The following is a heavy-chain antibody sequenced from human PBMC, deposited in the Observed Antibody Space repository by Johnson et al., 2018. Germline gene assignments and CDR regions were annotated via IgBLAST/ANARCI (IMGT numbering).Heavy chain of an antibody. V-gene: IGHV3-33*01. CDR3: ARGHGSGWYGEGYYYGRDF. CDR2: IWYDGSNK. J-gene: IGHJ6*02. D-gene: IGHD6-19*01. CDR1: GFTFSSYG. Sequence: QVQLVQSGGGVVQPGRSLRLSCAASGFTFSSYGMHWVRQAPGKGLEWVAVIWYDGSNKYYADSVKGRFTISRDNSKNTLYMQMNSLRAEDTAVYYCARGHGSGWYGEGYYYGRDFWGQGTTVTVSS.